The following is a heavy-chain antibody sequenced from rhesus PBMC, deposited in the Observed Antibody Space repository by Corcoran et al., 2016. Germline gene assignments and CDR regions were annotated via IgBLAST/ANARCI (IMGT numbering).Heavy chain of an antibody. D-gene: IGHD4-23*01. J-gene: IGHJ4*01. CDR1: GYSISSGYS. CDR2: ISGSSGST. Sequence: QVQLQESGPGLVKPSETLSLTCAVSGYSISSGYSWGWIRQPPGKGLEYIGYISGSSGSTYYNPYLKSRVTISTDTSKNQLSLKLSSVTAADTAVYYCARDPPYSNYFDYWGQGVLVTVSS. CDR3: ARDPPYSNYFDY. V-gene: IGHV4-99*02.